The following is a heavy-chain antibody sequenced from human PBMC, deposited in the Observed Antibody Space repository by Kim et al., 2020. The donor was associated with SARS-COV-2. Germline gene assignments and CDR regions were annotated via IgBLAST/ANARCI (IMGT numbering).Heavy chain of an antibody. CDR1: GFTFSSYA. D-gene: IGHD3-3*01. Sequence: GGSLRLSCAASGFTFSSYAMSWVRQAPGKGLEWVSAISGSGGSTYYADSVKGRFTISRDNSKNTLYLQMNSLRAEDTAVYYCAKDDQMGWGSGVAPNFDYWGQGTLVTVSS. CDR2: ISGSGGST. V-gene: IGHV3-23*01. J-gene: IGHJ4*02. CDR3: AKDDQMGWGSGVAPNFDY.